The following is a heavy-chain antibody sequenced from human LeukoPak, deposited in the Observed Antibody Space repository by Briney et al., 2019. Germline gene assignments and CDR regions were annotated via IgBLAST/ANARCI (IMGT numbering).Heavy chain of an antibody. CDR1: GDSVSSNTGG. V-gene: IGHV6-1*01. Sequence: SQTLSLTCAISGDSVSSNTGGWNWIRQSPSRGLEWLGRTYYRSKWYNDYAVSVKSRITINPDTSKNQFSLQLNSVTPEDTAVYYCARDTAAAGSPIDYWGQGTLVTVSS. CDR3: ARDTAAAGSPIDY. J-gene: IGHJ4*02. CDR2: TYYRSKWYN. D-gene: IGHD6-13*01.